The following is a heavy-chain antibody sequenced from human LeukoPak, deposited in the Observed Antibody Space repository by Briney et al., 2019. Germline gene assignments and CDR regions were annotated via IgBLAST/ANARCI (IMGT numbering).Heavy chain of an antibody. V-gene: IGHV3-23*01. D-gene: IGHD3-22*01. CDR3: AKADGDYYDSSGSFDY. CDR2: VSGSGGGT. CDR1: GFTFSSYA. J-gene: IGHJ4*02. Sequence: GGSLRLSCAASGFTFSSYAMGWVRQAPGKGLEWVSAVSGSGGGTYYADSVKGRFTISRDNSKNTLFLQMNSLRAEDTAVYSCAKADGDYYDSSGSFDYWGQGTLVTVSS.